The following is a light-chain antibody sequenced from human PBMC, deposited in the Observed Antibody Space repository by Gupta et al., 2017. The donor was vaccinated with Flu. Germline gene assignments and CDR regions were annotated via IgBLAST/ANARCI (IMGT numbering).Light chain of an antibody. J-gene: IGKJ1*01. CDR1: QSFSTY. V-gene: IGKV1-39*01. CDR3: QQTYSTPWT. CDR2: AAS. Sequence: LTQPPSSLSASVGDRVTITCRASQSFSTYLNWYQQKPGKAPKLLIYAASSLQSGVPSRFSGSGSGTDFTLTINKLQPDDFATYHCQQTYSTPWTFGQGTKVEV.